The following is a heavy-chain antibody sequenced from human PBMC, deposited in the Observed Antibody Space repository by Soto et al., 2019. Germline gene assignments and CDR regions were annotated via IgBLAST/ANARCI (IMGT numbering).Heavy chain of an antibody. CDR3: ARVSPKDYYGDYVWVY. CDR1: GYTFTSYD. Sequence: QVQLVQSGAEVKKPGASVKVSCKASGYTFTSYDINWVRQATGQGLEWIGWMNPNSGNTGYAQKFQGRVTMTRNTSISTAYMELSSLRSEDTAVYYCARVSPKDYYGDYVWVYWGQGTLVTVSS. CDR2: MNPNSGNT. D-gene: IGHD4-17*01. V-gene: IGHV1-8*01. J-gene: IGHJ4*02.